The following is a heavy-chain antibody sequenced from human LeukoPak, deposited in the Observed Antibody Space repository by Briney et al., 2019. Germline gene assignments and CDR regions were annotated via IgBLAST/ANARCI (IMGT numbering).Heavy chain of an antibody. J-gene: IGHJ3*02. CDR2: IYYSGNT. V-gene: IGHV4-39*02. CDR1: GGSISSSGYY. Sequence: SETLSLTCTVSGGSISSSGYYWGWIRQPPGKGLEWIGSIYYSGNTYYNPSLKSRVTISVDTSKNQFSLKLRSVTAADTAVYYCARDYAFDIWGQGTMVTVSS. CDR3: ARDYAFDI.